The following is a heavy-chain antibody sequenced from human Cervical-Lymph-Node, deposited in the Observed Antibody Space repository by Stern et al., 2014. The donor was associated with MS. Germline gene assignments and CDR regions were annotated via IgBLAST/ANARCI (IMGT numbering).Heavy chain of an antibody. CDR3: VREGAVAFRGVNMYYYYGMDV. CDR1: GDSVSSSSAA. Sequence: VQLEESGPRLVKPSQTLSLTCAISGDSVSSSSAAWNWLRQSPSRGLEWLGRTYYRSKWDNEYAVSVQSRVTINPDASRNQFSLQMNSVTPEDTVLYYCVREGAVAFRGVNMYYYYGMDVWGQGTTVTVSS. J-gene: IGHJ6*02. D-gene: IGHD3-16*01. CDR2: TYYRSKWDN. V-gene: IGHV6-1*01.